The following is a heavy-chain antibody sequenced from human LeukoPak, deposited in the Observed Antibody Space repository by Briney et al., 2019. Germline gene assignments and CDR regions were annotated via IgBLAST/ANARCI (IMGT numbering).Heavy chain of an antibody. CDR2: IYYSGST. CDR1: GGSISSYY. D-gene: IGHD3-3*01. V-gene: IGHV4-59*01. CDR3: ARGYYDFWSGFLGYYMDV. Sequence: KPSETLSLTCTVSGGSISSYYWSWIRQPPGKGLEWIGYIYYSGSTNYNPSLKSRVTISVDTSKNQFSLKLSSVTAADTAVYYCARGYYDFWSGFLGYYMDVWGKGTTVTVSS. J-gene: IGHJ6*03.